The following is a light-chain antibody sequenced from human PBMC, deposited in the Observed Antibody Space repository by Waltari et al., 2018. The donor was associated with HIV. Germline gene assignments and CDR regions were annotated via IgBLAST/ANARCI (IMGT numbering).Light chain of an antibody. CDR1: SSDVGGYNL. Sequence: QSALTQPASVSGSPGQSITISCTGTSSDVGGYNLVSWYQQHPGKAPKLMIYEVSKRPSVVSNRFSGAKSGNTASLTISGLRAEDEADYYCCAYAGSTTYVIFGGGTKLTVL. CDR2: EVS. J-gene: IGLJ2*01. CDR3: CAYAGSTTYVI. V-gene: IGLV2-23*02.